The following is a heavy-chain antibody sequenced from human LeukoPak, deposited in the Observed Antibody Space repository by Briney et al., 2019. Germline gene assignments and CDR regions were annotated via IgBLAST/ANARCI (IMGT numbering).Heavy chain of an antibody. Sequence: PGGSLRLSCAASGFTFSSYAMSWVRQAPGKGLEWVSAISGSGGSTYYADSVKGRFTISRDNSKNTLYLQMNSLRAEDTAVYYCARRGYCSGGSCYRDIWYFDLWGRGTLVTVSP. J-gene: IGHJ2*01. D-gene: IGHD2-15*01. CDR1: GFTFSSYA. CDR3: ARRGYCSGGSCYRDIWYFDL. CDR2: ISGSGGST. V-gene: IGHV3-23*01.